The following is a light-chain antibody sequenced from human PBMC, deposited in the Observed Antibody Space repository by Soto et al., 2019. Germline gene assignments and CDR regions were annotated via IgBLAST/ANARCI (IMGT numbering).Light chain of an antibody. J-gene: IGKJ5*01. V-gene: IGKV3-11*01. CDR1: HSVTTH. Sequence: ETGLTQSPDTLCLSRGDRATLSCRASHSVTTHLACFPHRPGQTPRLRISDASTRAPRLPARFRGRWSGAYFTLTISSLDPEDVVVYYCQQRSDSITFGQGTRLEIK. CDR2: DAS. CDR3: QQRSDSIT.